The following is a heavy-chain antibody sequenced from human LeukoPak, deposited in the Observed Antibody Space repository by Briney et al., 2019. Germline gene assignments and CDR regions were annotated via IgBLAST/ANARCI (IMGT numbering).Heavy chain of an antibody. CDR3: ARGTMTTVTYYFDY. Sequence: SETLSLTCTVSGGSLSSSSYYWSWIRQPPGKGLEWIGEINHSGSTNYNPSLKSRVTISVDTSKNQFSLKLSSVTAADTAVYYCARGTMTTVTYYFDYWGQGTLVTVSS. CDR2: INHSGST. J-gene: IGHJ4*02. D-gene: IGHD4-17*01. V-gene: IGHV4-34*01. CDR1: GGSLSSSSYY.